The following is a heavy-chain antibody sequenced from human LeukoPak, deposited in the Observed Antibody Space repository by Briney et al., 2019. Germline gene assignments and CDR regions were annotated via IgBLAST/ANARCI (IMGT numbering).Heavy chain of an antibody. CDR3: ARGSIAAAGTDAFDI. CDR1: GYSISSGYY. J-gene: IGHJ3*02. V-gene: IGHV4-38-2*01. CDR2: IYHSGST. Sequence: PSETLSLTCAVSGYSISSGYYWGWIRQPPRKGLEWIGSIYHSGSTYYNPSLKSRVTISVDTSKNQFSLKLSSVTAADTAVYYCARGSIAAAGTDAFDIWGQGTMVTVSS. D-gene: IGHD6-13*01.